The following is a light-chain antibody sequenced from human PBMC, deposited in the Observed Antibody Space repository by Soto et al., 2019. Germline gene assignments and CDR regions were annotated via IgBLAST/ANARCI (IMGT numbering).Light chain of an antibody. V-gene: IGLV2-14*01. J-gene: IGLJ1*01. CDR3: SSYTTSSPYV. Sequence: QSVLTQPASVSGSPGQSITISCTGTSSDVGGYNYVSWYQQHPGKAPKLMIYDVSNRPSGVSNRFSGSKSGNTASLTISGLQAEDEAEYYCSSYTTSSPYVFGPVTEVTVL. CDR2: DVS. CDR1: SSDVGGYNY.